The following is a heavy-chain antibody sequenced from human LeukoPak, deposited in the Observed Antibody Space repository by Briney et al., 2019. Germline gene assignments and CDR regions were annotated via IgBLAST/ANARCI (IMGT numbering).Heavy chain of an antibody. Sequence: SGPTLVKPTQTLTLTCTLSGFSLSTDGVGVGWIRQPPGKGLEWIGSIYYSGSTYYNPSLKSRVTISVDTSKNQFSLKLSSVTAADTAVYYCARPHRPRDGLTDYWGQGTLVAVSS. CDR3: ARPHRPRDGLTDY. V-gene: IGHV4-39*01. CDR1: GFSLSTDGVG. J-gene: IGHJ4*02. CDR2: IYYSGST. D-gene: IGHD5-24*01.